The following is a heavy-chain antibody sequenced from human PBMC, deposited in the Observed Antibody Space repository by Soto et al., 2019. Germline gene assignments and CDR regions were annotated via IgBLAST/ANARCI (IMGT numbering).Heavy chain of an antibody. D-gene: IGHD2-15*01. V-gene: IGHV4-31*03. J-gene: IGHJ4*02. CDR2: IYYSGST. CDR3: ARGSVVAATLFDY. Sequence: QVQLQESGPGLVKPSQTLSLTCTVSGGSISSGGYYWSWIRQHPGKGLEWIGYIYYSGSTYYNPSRRSRVXXSXDXDKNQFSLKLSSVTAADTAVYYCARGSVVAATLFDYWGQGTLVTVSS. CDR1: GGSISSGGYY.